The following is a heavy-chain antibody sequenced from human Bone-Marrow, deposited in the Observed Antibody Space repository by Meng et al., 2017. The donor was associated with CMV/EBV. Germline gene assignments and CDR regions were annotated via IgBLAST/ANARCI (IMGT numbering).Heavy chain of an antibody. Sequence: GGSLRLSCAASGFTFSNYEMNWVRQAPGKGLEWLSYISSSGNTIYYADSVKGRFTISRDNSKNTLYLQMNSLRAEDTAVYYCATTYCGGDCYSRGLGYWGQRTLVTVSS. CDR3: ATTYCGGDCYSRGLGY. D-gene: IGHD2-21*01. CDR2: ISSSGNTI. J-gene: IGHJ4*02. CDR1: GFTFSNYE. V-gene: IGHV3-48*03.